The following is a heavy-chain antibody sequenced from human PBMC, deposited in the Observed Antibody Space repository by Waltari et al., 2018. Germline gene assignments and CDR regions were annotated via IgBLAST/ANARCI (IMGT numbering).Heavy chain of an antibody. V-gene: IGHV3-7*01. CDR1: GFTLSSFW. D-gene: IGHD6-19*01. J-gene: IGHJ4*02. Sequence: EVQLVESGGGLVQPGGSLRLSCAASGFTLSSFWMNWVRQTPGKGLEWVAGIKQDGSEKYYADSVKGRFTISRDNAKNSWYLQMNSLRAEDTAVYYCATSGWYCFDYWGQGTLVTVSS. CDR3: ATSGWYCFDY. CDR2: IKQDGSEK.